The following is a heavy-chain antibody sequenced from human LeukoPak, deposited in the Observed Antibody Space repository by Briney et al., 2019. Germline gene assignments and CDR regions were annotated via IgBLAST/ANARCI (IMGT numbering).Heavy chain of an antibody. V-gene: IGHV3-30-3*01. D-gene: IGHD5-18*01. Sequence: GGSLRLSCAASGFTFSSYAMHWVRQAPGKGLEWVAVISYDGSNKYYADSVKGRFTISRDNSKNTLYLQMNSLGAEDTAVYYCARGYDIDYWGQGTLVTVSS. CDR2: ISYDGSNK. CDR1: GFTFSSYA. CDR3: ARGYDIDY. J-gene: IGHJ4*02.